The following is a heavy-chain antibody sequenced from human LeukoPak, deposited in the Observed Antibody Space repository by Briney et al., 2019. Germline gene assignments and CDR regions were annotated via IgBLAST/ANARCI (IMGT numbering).Heavy chain of an antibody. V-gene: IGHV3-23*01. CDR2: ISDNGGST. D-gene: IGHD6-19*01. CDR3: AKYFRYSSGWDYYYYGMDV. Sequence: GGSLRLSCAASGFTFSSYAMSWVRQAPGKGLEWVSVISDNGGSTYYADSAKGRFTISRDNSKNTLYLQMNSLRAEDTAVYYCAKYFRYSSGWDYYYYGMDVWGRGTTVTVSS. J-gene: IGHJ6*02. CDR1: GFTFSSYA.